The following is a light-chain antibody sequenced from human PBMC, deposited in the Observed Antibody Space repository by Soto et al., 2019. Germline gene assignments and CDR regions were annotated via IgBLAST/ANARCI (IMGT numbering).Light chain of an antibody. J-gene: IGKJ1*01. CDR2: DAS. Sequence: EIVMTQSPATLSVSPGERATLSCRASQSVTSKLAWYQQKPGQAPRLLIYDASTRATGIPDRFIGSGSGTEFTLTITSLESEDLAVYYCQRYSDWPPWTFGQGTKVDIK. CDR3: QRYSDWPPWT. CDR1: QSVTSK. V-gene: IGKV3-15*01.